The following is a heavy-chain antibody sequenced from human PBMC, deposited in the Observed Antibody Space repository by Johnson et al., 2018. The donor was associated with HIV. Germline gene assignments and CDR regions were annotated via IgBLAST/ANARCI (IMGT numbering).Heavy chain of an antibody. Sequence: MQLVESGGGVVRPGGSLRLSCAASGFTFDDHGMSWVRQGPGKGLEWVSGINWNGGTTAYADSVKGRFTISRDNSKNTLYLQMNSLRAEDTAVYSCAKVSGGGIVRWDIWGQGTMVTVSS. CDR2: INWNGGTT. CDR1: GFTFDDHG. J-gene: IGHJ3*02. D-gene: IGHD3-10*01. CDR3: AKVSGGGIVRWDI. V-gene: IGHV3-20*04.